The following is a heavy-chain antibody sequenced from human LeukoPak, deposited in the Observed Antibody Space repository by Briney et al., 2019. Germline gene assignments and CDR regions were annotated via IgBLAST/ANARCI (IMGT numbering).Heavy chain of an antibody. CDR1: SGSSSSDD. V-gene: IGHV4-59*01. Sequence: TMSLTRSVCSGSSSSDDWGWVRHPKKKRLEWIGYIYYSGSTDYNPSLKSRVTISVDTSKNQFSLKLSSVTTADTAVYYCARGPHYHDSSGYSPYYYYYMDVWGKGTTVTVSS. CDR3: ARGPHYHDSSGYSPYYYYYMDV. D-gene: IGHD3-22*01. J-gene: IGHJ6*03. CDR2: IYYSGST.